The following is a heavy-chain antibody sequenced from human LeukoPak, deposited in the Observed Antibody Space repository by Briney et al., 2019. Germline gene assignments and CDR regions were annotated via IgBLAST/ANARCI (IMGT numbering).Heavy chain of an antibody. V-gene: IGHV4-39*07. CDR1: GGSISSGGNY. CDR3: ARVVGSIDDY. J-gene: IGHJ4*02. CDR2: INHSGST. D-gene: IGHD2-15*01. Sequence: SETLSLTCSVSGGSISSGGNYWSWIRQPPGKGLEWIGEINHSGSTNYNPSLKSRVTISVDTSKNQFSLKLSSVTAADTAVYYCARVVGSIDDYWGQGTLVTVSS.